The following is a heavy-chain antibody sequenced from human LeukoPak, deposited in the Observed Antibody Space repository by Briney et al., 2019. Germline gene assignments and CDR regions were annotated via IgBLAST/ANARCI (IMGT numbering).Heavy chain of an antibody. Sequence: PGGSLRFSCAASGFTFSSYAMSWVRQAPGKGLEWVSAISGSGGSTYYADSVKGRFTISRDNSKNTLYLQMNSLRAEDTAVYYCAKAPMVRGVIISNWGQGTLVTVSS. CDR3: AKAPMVRGVIISN. CDR2: ISGSGGST. J-gene: IGHJ4*02. D-gene: IGHD3-10*01. V-gene: IGHV3-23*01. CDR1: GFTFSSYA.